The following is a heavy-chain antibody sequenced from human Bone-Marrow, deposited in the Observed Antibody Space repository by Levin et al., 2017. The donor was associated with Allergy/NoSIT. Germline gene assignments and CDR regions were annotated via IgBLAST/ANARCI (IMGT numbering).Heavy chain of an antibody. CDR2: ISYDGSNK. V-gene: IGHV3-30-3*01. D-gene: IGHD2-15*01. CDR3: ARDLEWCSGGSCDAGDNWFDP. Sequence: GGSLRLSCAASGFTFSSYAMHWVRQAPGKGLEWVAVISYDGSNKYYADSVKGRFPISRDNSKNTLYLQMNSLRAEVTAEYYCARDLEWCSGGSCDAGDNWFDPWGQGTLVTVSA. CDR1: GFTFSSYA. J-gene: IGHJ5*02.